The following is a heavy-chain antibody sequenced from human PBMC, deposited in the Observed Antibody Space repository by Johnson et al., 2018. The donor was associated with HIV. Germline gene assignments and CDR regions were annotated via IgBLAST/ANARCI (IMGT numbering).Heavy chain of an antibody. CDR2: LFSGGTT. D-gene: IGHD5-24*01. V-gene: IGHV3-66*01. Sequence: VQLVESGGGVVQPGGSLRLSCAASGFTVSSNYMSWVRQAPGKGLEWVSVLFSGGTTYYADSVRGRFTISRDNSKNTLFLQMNSLRAEETAVFYCARACRDGYTCDVYDVWGQGTMVTVSS. CDR1: GFTVSSNY. J-gene: IGHJ3*01. CDR3: ARACRDGYTCDVYDV.